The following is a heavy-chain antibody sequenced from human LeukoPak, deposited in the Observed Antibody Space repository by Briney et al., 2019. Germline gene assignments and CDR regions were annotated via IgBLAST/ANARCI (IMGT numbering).Heavy chain of an antibody. CDR1: GFTVSSNY. Sequence: GGSLRLSCAASGFTVSSNYMSWVRQAPGKGLEWVSVIYNGGSTYYADSVKGRFTISRDNSKNTLYLQMNSLRAEDTAVYYCATDSPGIAAAGRVYWGQGTLVTVSS. J-gene: IGHJ4*02. CDR2: IYNGGST. V-gene: IGHV3-66*02. CDR3: ATDSPGIAAAGRVY. D-gene: IGHD6-13*01.